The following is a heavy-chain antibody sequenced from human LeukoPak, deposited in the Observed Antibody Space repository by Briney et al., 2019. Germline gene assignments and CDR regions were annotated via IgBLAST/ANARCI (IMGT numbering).Heavy chain of an antibody. V-gene: IGHV1-8*01. Sequence: ASVKVSCTASGYTFTSYDINWVRQAPGQGLEWMGWMNPNSGNTGYAQKFQGRVTMTRNTSISTAYMELSSLRSEDTAVYYCARMALSSLDYWGQGTLVTVSS. CDR2: MNPNSGNT. D-gene: IGHD5-24*01. CDR3: ARMALSSLDY. J-gene: IGHJ4*02. CDR1: GYTFTSYD.